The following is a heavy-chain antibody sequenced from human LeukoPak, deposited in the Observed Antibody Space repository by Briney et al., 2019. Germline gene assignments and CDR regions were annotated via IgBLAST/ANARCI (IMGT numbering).Heavy chain of an antibody. CDR3: ARCLTVSSDYFDY. J-gene: IGHJ4*02. V-gene: IGHV4-59*12. Sequence: SETLSLTCTVSGGSISSYYWSWIRQPPGKGLEWIGYIYYSGSTYYNPSLRSRVTISVDRSKNQFSLKLSSVTAADTAVYYCARCLTVSSDYFDYWGQGTLVTVSS. CDR1: GGSISSYY. D-gene: IGHD4-11*01. CDR2: IYYSGST.